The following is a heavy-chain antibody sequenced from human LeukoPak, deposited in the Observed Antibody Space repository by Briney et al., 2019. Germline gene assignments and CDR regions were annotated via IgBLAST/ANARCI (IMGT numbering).Heavy chain of an antibody. CDR1: GGSISSYY. CDR3: ASGNGNYGFDY. J-gene: IGHJ4*02. Sequence: SETLSLTCTVSGGSISSYYWSWIRQPAGKGLEWIGRIYPSGNTNYNPSLKSRVTMSVDTSKNQFSLKLSSVTAADTAVYYCASGNGNYGFDYWGQGTLVAVSS. D-gene: IGHD1-7*01. V-gene: IGHV4-4*07. CDR2: IYPSGNT.